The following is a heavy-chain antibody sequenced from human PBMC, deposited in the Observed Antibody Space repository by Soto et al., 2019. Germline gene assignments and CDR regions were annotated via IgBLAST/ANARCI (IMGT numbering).Heavy chain of an antibody. CDR1: GFTFSRYG. CDR3: ARDVDTTSHLNWFDP. CDR2: IWYHGTTK. Sequence: PGGSLRLSCAASGFTFSRYGMHWVRQAPGKGLEWVAVIWYHGTTKNYADSVKGRFTISRDISKNTVYLQMGSLEVEDTAVYYCARDVDTTSHLNWFDPWGQGVMVTVSS. V-gene: IGHV3-33*01. D-gene: IGHD5-18*01. J-gene: IGHJ5*02.